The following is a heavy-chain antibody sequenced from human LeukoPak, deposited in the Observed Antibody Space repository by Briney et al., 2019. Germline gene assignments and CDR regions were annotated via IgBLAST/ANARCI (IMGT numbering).Heavy chain of an antibody. CDR2: ISYDGSNK. D-gene: IGHD1-26*01. V-gene: IGHV3-30*04. J-gene: IGHJ4*02. CDR1: GFTFSSYA. Sequence: PGGSLRLSCAASGFTFSSYAMHWVRQAPGKWLEWVAVISYDGSNKYYADSVKGRFTISRDNSKNTLYLQMNSLRAEDTAVYYCARDGSGGTYPGSYYFDYWGQGTLVTVSS. CDR3: ARDGSGGTYPGSYYFDY.